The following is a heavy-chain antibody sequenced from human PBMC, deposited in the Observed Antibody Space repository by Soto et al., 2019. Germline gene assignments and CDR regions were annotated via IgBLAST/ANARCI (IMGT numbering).Heavy chain of an antibody. CDR1: GYLISSGYY. D-gene: IGHD3-22*01. Sequence: SETLSLTCAVSGYLISSGYYWGWIRQTPGKGLEWLGSIDYSGRTYYNPSLKSRVSTSVDLSKNQFSLNLRSVTAADTAVYFCARHLIIGYDSYYFDYWGQGTLVTVSS. J-gene: IGHJ4*02. CDR3: ARHLIIGYDSYYFDY. V-gene: IGHV4-38-2*01. CDR2: IDYSGRT.